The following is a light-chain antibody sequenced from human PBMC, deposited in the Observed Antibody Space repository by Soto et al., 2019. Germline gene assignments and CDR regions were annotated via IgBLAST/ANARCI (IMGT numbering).Light chain of an antibody. Sequence: QSVLTQPPSVSVAPGQRVTISCTASSSNIGAGYDVHWYQQLPGTAPKLLIYGNTNRPSAVPDRFSGSKSGTSASLAITGLQAEDQADYYCQSYDSSLSAGVFGGGTQVTLL. CDR2: GNT. CDR3: QSYDSSLSAGV. CDR1: SSNIGAGYD. J-gene: IGLJ3*02. V-gene: IGLV1-40*01.